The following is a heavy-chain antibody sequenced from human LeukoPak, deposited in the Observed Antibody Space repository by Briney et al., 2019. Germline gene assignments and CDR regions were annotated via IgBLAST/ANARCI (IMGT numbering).Heavy chain of an antibody. V-gene: IGHV4-61*01. J-gene: IGHJ4*02. CDR3: ARSKVESYYDFWSGYSVRYFDY. Sequence: SETLSLTCTVSGGSISSDSYYWGWIRQPPGKGLEWIGYIYYSGSTNYNPSLKSRVTISVDTSKNQFSLKLSSVTAADTAVYYCARSKVESYYDFWSGYSVRYFDYWGQGTLVTVSS. CDR1: GGSISSDSYY. D-gene: IGHD3-3*01. CDR2: IYYSGST.